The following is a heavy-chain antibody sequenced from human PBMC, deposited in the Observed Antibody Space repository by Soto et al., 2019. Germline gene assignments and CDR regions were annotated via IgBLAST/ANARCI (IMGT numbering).Heavy chain of an antibody. CDR2: ISSSSSTI. Sequence: GGSLRLSCAASGFTFSSYSMNWVRQAPGKGLEWVSYISSSSSTIYYADSVKGRFTISRDDSKKSLYLQMNSLRAEDTAVYYCARGIKVPATMFTTQPQGRLLDYWGQGTLVTVSS. D-gene: IGHD2-2*01. CDR3: ARGIKVPATMFTTQPQGRLLDY. CDR1: GFTFSSYS. J-gene: IGHJ4*02. V-gene: IGHV3-48*01.